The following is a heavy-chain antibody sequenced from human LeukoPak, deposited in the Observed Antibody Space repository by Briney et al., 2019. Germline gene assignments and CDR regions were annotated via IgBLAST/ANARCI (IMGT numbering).Heavy chain of an antibody. V-gene: IGHV4-30-4*01. J-gene: IGHJ5*02. CDR1: GGSISSGDYY. CDR3: ARGRGVRDEPTTVPFDP. D-gene: IGHD3-10*01. CDR2: IYYSGST. Sequence: SETLSLTCTVSGGSISSGDYYWSWIRQPPGKGLEWIGYIYYSGSTYHNPSLKSRVTISVDTSKNQFSLKLSSVTAADTAVYYCARGRGVRDEPTTVPFDPWGQGTLVTVSS.